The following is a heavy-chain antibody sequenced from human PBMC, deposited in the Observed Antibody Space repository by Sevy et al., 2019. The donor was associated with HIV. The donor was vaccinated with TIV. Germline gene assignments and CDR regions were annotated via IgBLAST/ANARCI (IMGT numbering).Heavy chain of an antibody. CDR3: AREGWDYCSSTSCYFYYYYGMDV. CDR2: IWYDGSNK. V-gene: IGHV3-33*01. CDR1: GFTFSSYG. D-gene: IGHD2-2*01. J-gene: IGHJ6*02. Sequence: GGSLRLSCAASGFTFSSYGMHWVRQAPGKGLEWVAVIWYDGSNKYYADSVKGRFTISRDNSKNTLYLQMNGLRAEDTAVYYCAREGWDYCSSTSCYFYYYYGMDVWGQGTTVTVSS.